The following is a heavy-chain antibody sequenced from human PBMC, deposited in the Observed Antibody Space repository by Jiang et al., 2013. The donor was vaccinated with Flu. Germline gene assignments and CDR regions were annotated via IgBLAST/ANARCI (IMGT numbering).Heavy chain of an antibody. J-gene: IGHJ4*02. CDR1: GGSFSGYY. CDR3: ARGRRSSSSRVSSSWYLGSGVVFDY. Sequence: LLKPSETLSLTCAVYGGSFSGYYWSWIRQPPGKGLEWIGEINHSGSTNYNPSLKSRVTISVDTSKNQFSLKLSSVTAADTAVYYCARGRRSSSSRVSSSWYLGSGVVFDYWGQGTLVTVSS. V-gene: IGHV4-34*01. CDR2: INHSGST. D-gene: IGHD6-13*01.